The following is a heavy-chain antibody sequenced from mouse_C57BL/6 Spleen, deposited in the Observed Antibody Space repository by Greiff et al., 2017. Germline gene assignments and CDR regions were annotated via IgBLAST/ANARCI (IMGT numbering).Heavy chain of an antibody. CDR2: ISYDGSN. V-gene: IGHV3-6*01. Sequence: EVKLVESGPGLVKPSQSLSLTCSFTGYSITSGYYWNWIRQFPGNKLEWMGYISYDGSNNYNPSLKNRISITRDTSKNQFFLKLNSVTTEDTATYYCAREGYDEYWYFDVWGTGTTVTVSS. J-gene: IGHJ1*03. D-gene: IGHD2-2*01. CDR3: AREGYDEYWYFDV. CDR1: GYSITSGYY.